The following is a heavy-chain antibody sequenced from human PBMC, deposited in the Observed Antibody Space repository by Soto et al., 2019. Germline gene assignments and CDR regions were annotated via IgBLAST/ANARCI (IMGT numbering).Heavy chain of an antibody. D-gene: IGHD3-10*01. Sequence: GASVKVSCKASGGTFSSYAISWVRQAPGQGLEWMGGIIPIFGTANYAQKFQGRVTITADKSTSTAYMELSSLRSEDTAVYYCASESMVRGVIISSDGMDVWGQGTTVTVSS. CDR2: IIPIFGTA. V-gene: IGHV1-69*06. J-gene: IGHJ6*02. CDR3: ASESMVRGVIISSDGMDV. CDR1: GGTFSSYA.